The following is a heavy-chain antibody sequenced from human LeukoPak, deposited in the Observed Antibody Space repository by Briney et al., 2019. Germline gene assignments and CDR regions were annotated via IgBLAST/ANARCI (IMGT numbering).Heavy chain of an antibody. V-gene: IGHV3-23*01. D-gene: IGHD6-13*01. CDR1: GFTFSNYA. J-gene: IGHJ4*02. CDR3: AKGSSSWYVPFDS. Sequence: PGGSLRLSCAASGFTFSNYAMNWVRQAPGKGLEWVSTISGGGGSSYYADSVEGRFTISRDNSKNTLYLQMNSLRAEDTAVYYCAKGSSSWYVPFDSWGQGTLVTVSS. CDR2: ISGGGGSS.